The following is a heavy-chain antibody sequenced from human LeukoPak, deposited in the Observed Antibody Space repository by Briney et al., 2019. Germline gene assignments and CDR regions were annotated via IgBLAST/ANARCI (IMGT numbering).Heavy chain of an antibody. V-gene: IGHV4-59*08. J-gene: IGHJ5*02. CDR1: GGSIRSYY. D-gene: IGHD6-19*01. Sequence: SETLSLTCTVSGGSIRSYYWSWIRQPPGKGLEWIGYIHHSGRTKHNPYLKSRVTISVDTSKSQFSLKLSSVTAADTAVYYCARHAAVEGSSGWSPLWWFDPWGQGTLVTVSS. CDR3: ARHAAVEGSSGWSPLWWFDP. CDR2: IHHSGRT.